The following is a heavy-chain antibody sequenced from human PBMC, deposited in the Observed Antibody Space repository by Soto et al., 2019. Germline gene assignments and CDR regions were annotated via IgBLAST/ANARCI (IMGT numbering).Heavy chain of an antibody. CDR1: GFTFSSYA. J-gene: IGHJ4*02. D-gene: IGHD2-15*01. CDR2: ISYDGSNK. V-gene: IGHV3-30-3*01. Sequence: GGSLRLSCAASGFTFSSYAMHWVRQAPGKGLEWVAVISYDGSNKYYADSVKGRFTISRDNSKNTLYLQMNSLRAEDTAVYYCARDFTVVAAEGTGTRDSDYWGQGTLVTVSS. CDR3: ARDFTVVAAEGTGTRDSDY.